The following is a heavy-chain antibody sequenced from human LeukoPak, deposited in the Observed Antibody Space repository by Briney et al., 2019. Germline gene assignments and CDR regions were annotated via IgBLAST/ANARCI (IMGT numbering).Heavy chain of an antibody. D-gene: IGHD3-22*01. CDR2: IIPIFGTA. CDR1: GCTFSSYA. Sequence: SVKVSCKASGCTFSSYAISWVRQAPGQGLEWMGGIIPIFGTANYAQKFQGRVTITADESTSTAYMELSSQRSEDTAVYYCATDRPYDSSGYYYGGFYYWGQGTLVTVSS. J-gene: IGHJ4*02. CDR3: ATDRPYDSSGYYYGGFYY. V-gene: IGHV1-69*13.